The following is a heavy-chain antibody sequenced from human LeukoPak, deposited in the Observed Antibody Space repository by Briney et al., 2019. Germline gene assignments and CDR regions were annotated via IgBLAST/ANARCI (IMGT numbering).Heavy chain of an antibody. CDR3: EGGVT. CDR1: GFTFSNYW. J-gene: IGHJ3*01. V-gene: IGHV3-7*01. Sequence: GSLRLSCTASGFTFSNYWMNWFRQAPGKGMEWVANIKRDGSERYYVDSVRGRFTISRDNAKNSLYLQMNNLRVEDTAVYYCEGGVTWGQGSMVTVSP. CDR2: IKRDGSER. D-gene: IGHD5/OR15-5a*01.